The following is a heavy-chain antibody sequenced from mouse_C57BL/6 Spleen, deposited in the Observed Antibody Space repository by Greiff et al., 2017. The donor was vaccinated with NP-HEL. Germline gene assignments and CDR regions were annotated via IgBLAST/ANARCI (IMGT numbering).Heavy chain of an antibody. CDR1: GFTFSSYA. D-gene: IGHD1-1*01. J-gene: IGHJ2*01. Sequence: EVMLVESGGGLVKPGGSLKLSCAASGFTFSSYAMSWVRQTPEKRLEWVATISDGGSYTYYPDNVKGRFTISRDNAKNNLYLQMSHLKSEDTAMYYCARDYYGSRNYWGQGTTLTVSS. V-gene: IGHV5-4*01. CDR2: ISDGGSYT. CDR3: ARDYYGSRNY.